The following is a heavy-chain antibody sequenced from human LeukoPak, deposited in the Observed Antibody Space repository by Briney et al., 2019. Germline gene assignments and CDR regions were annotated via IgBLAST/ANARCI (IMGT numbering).Heavy chain of an antibody. CDR3: AKDPKVVDDYDAFDI. V-gene: IGHV4-34*01. J-gene: IGHJ3*02. D-gene: IGHD2-15*01. CDR1: GGSFSGYY. CDR2: INHSGST. Sequence: SETLSLTCAVYGGSFSGYYWSWIRQPPGKGLEWIGEINHSGSTNYNPSLKSRVTISVDTSKNQFSLKLSSVTAADTAVYYCAKDPKVVDDYDAFDIWGQGTMVTVSS.